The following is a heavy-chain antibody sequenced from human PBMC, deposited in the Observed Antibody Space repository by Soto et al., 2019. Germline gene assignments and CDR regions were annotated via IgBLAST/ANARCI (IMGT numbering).Heavy chain of an antibody. Sequence: ASVKVSCKASGYTFTSYAMHWVRQAPGQRLEWMGWINAGNGNTKYSQKFQGRVTITRDTSASTAYMELSSLRSEDTAVYYCTRSIGVVKALDYWGQGTQVTVSS. D-gene: IGHD2-8*02. CDR3: TRSIGVVKALDY. J-gene: IGHJ4*02. CDR2: INAGNGNT. V-gene: IGHV1-3*01. CDR1: GYTFTSYA.